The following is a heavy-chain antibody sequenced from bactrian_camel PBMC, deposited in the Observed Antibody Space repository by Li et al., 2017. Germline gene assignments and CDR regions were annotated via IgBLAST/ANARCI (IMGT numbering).Heavy chain of an antibody. D-gene: IGHD2*01. V-gene: IGHV3S63*01. J-gene: IGHJ4*01. CDR2: IDSDGTA. CDR1: GYTGY. Sequence: HVQLVESGGGTVEAGGSLTLSCVASGYTGYMAWFRQRSGEQREGVACIDSDGTAMYVDAAKGRFTISRDNAKNTLYLQLDKLSTEDTAMYYCARDPAGAGYYGRGTQVTVS.